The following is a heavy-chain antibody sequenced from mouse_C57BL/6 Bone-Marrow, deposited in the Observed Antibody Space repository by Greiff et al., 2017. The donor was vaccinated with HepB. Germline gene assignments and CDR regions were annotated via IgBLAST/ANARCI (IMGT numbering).Heavy chain of an antibody. Sequence: VQLQQSGPVLVKPGASVKMSCKASGYTFTDYYMNWVKQSHGKSLEWIGVINPYNGGTSYNQKFKGKATLTVDKSSSTAYMELHSLTSEDSAVYYCARGYDGPYAMDYWGQGTSVTVSS. V-gene: IGHV1-19*01. CDR3: ARGYDGPYAMDY. D-gene: IGHD2-2*01. CDR1: GYTFTDYY. CDR2: INPYNGGT. J-gene: IGHJ4*01.